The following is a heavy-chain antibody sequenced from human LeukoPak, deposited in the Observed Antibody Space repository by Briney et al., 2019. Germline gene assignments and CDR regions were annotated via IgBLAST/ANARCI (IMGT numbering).Heavy chain of an antibody. CDR3: ARRYSSSWTKYYLDY. Sequence: GESLKISCQGSGYSFTSYWIGWVRQMPGKGLEWMGIIYPGDSDTRYSPSFQGQVTISADKSISTAYLQWSSLKASDTAMYYCARRYSSSWTKYYLDYWGQGTLVTVSS. J-gene: IGHJ4*02. D-gene: IGHD6-13*01. CDR1: GYSFTSYW. V-gene: IGHV5-51*01. CDR2: IYPGDSDT.